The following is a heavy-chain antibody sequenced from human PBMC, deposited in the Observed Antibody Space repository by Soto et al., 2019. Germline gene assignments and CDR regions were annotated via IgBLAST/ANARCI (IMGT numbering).Heavy chain of an antibody. CDR3: ARVAVAASFDY. V-gene: IGHV3-64*02. J-gene: IGHJ4*02. CDR1: GFTFSGYA. D-gene: IGHD6-19*01. Sequence: GGSLRLSCAASGFTFSGYAMHWVRQAPGKGLEYVSAISNNGGSTYYADSVKGRFTISRDNSKNTLYLQMGSLRTEDMAVYYCARVAVAASFDYWGQGTLVTVSS. CDR2: ISNNGGST.